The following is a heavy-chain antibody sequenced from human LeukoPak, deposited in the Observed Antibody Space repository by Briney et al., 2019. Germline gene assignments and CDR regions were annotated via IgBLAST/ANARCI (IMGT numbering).Heavy chain of an antibody. CDR3: ARVAPQASIAAAGTGPDYYYMDV. D-gene: IGHD6-13*01. Sequence: SETLSLTCTVSGGSISSYYWSWIRQPPGKGLEWIGYIYYSGSTNYNPSLKSRVTISVDTSKNQFSLKLSSVTAADTAVYYCARVAPQASIAAAGTGPDYYYMDVWGKGTTVTVSS. CDR1: GGSISSYY. V-gene: IGHV4-59*01. J-gene: IGHJ6*03. CDR2: IYYSGST.